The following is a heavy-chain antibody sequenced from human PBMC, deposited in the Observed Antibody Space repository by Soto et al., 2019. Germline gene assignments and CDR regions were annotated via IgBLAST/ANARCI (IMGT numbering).Heavy chain of an antibody. D-gene: IGHD2-8*02. CDR1: GGSITSSSYY. Sequence: SETLSLTCTVSGGSITSSSYYWGWIRQPPGKGLEWIGSIYYSGSTYYNPSLKSRVTISVDTSKNQFSLKLSSVTAADTAVYYCARGGGVYYFDYWGQGTLVTVSS. J-gene: IGHJ4*02. CDR3: ARGGGVYYFDY. V-gene: IGHV4-39*01. CDR2: IYYSGST.